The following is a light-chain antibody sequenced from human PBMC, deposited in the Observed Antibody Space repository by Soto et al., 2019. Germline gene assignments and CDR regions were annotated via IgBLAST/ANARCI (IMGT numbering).Light chain of an antibody. CDR3: QQYASSPWT. V-gene: IGKV3-20*01. CDR1: QSVTSNY. Sequence: EIVLTQSPGTLSLSPGERATLSCRASQSVTSNYLAWYQQKPGQAPSLLIYGASARAAGIPDRFSGSGTGTDFALTISGLEPEAFAVYFCQQYASSPWTFGQGTKVEIK. CDR2: GAS. J-gene: IGKJ1*01.